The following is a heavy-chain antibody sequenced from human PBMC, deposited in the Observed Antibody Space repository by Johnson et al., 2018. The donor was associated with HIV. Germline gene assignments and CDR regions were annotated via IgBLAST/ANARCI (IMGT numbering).Heavy chain of an antibody. CDR2: INWSGASA. V-gene: IGHV3-20*04. D-gene: IGHD6-6*01. J-gene: IGHJ3*02. Sequence: PGRSLRLSCAASGFTFGDYDMAWVRVAPGQGLEWVSGINWSGASAGYADSVKGRFTISRDNSKNTLYLQMNSLRAEDTAMYYCATSGLTLGSSSSHAFDIWGQGTMVTVSS. CDR3: ATSGLTLGSSSSHAFDI. CDR1: GFTFGDYD.